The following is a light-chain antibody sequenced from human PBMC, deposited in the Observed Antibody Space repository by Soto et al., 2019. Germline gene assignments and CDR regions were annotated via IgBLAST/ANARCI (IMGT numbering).Light chain of an antibody. CDR2: DDD. J-gene: IGLJ1*01. V-gene: IGLV1-51*01. CDR3: RSWDSSLSAYV. Sequence: QCLPTLPPSLSAARGQRDSICCSGSIPHIGGNSVSWYQQLPGTAPKVLIYDDDKRPSGIPDRFSGSKSGTSATLGITGFQTGDEADYYCRSWDSSLSAYVFGTGTKVTVL. CDR1: IPHIGGNS.